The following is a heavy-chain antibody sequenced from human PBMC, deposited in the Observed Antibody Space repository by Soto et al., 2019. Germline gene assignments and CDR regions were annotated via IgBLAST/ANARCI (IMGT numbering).Heavy chain of an antibody. J-gene: IGHJ6*02. CDR2: IIPILGET. D-gene: IGHD3-16*01. CDR3: ARGLGGRMDD. V-gene: IGHV1-69*08. CDR1: GTIFSSYT. Sequence: QVQLVQSGAEVTKPGSSVRVSCKASGTIFSSYTISWVRQAPGQGLEWMGRIIPILGETNSAQKFQGRVTLXXDKSTNTAYMELNSLRLEDTALYYCARGLGGRMDDWGQGTTVTVSS.